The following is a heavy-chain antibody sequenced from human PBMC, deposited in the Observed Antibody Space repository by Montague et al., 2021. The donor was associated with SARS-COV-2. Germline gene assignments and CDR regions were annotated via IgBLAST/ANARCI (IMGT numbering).Heavy chain of an antibody. CDR1: RDSISSHNYF. J-gene: IGHJ6*02. Sequence: SETLSLTCTVSRDSISSHNYFWAWIRQPPGKGLEWIGSVDYSGLTFYNPSLESRVTISVDTSKKQFSLKGNSVTAADTAVYYCACGGITTRGLIYYYGMDVWGQGTTVTVSS. CDR2: VDYSGLT. D-gene: IGHD4-11*01. CDR3: ACGGITTRGLIYYYGMDV. V-gene: IGHV4-39*07.